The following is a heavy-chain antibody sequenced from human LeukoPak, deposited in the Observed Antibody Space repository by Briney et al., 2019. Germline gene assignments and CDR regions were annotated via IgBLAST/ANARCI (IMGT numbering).Heavy chain of an antibody. CDR3: ARAGSNWNYVY. CDR2: IKQDGSEK. J-gene: IGHJ4*02. D-gene: IGHD1-7*01. Sequence: GGSLRLSCAVSGFTFSNYFFNWVRQTPGKGLEWVANIKQDGSEKYYADSVKGRFTISRDNTKNSLSLQMNSLRAEDTAVYYCARAGSNWNYVYWGQGTLVTVSS. CDR1: GFTFSNYF. V-gene: IGHV3-7*01.